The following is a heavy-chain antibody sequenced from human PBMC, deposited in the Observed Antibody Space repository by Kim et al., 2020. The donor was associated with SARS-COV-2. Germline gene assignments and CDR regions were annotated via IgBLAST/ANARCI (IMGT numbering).Heavy chain of an antibody. CDR3: AREVTTRVGPLNAFDI. Sequence: SVKVSCKASGGTFSSYAISWVRQAPGQGLEWMGGIIPIFGTANYAQKFQGRVTITADESTSTAYMELSSLRSEDTAVYYCAREVTTRVGPLNAFDIWGQGTMVTVSS. J-gene: IGHJ3*02. D-gene: IGHD3-22*01. V-gene: IGHV1-69*13. CDR2: IIPIFGTA. CDR1: GGTFSSYA.